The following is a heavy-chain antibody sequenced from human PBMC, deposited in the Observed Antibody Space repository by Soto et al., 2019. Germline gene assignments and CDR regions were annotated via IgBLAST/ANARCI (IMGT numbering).Heavy chain of an antibody. V-gene: IGHV3-23*01. CDR1: GFTFSSYA. CDR2: ITTGGDDT. D-gene: IGHD2-15*01. J-gene: IGHJ4*02. CDR3: AKESSGSCYSALDY. Sequence: GESLKISCTASGFTFSSYAMSWVRQAPGKGLEWVSTITTGGDDTYYADSVKGRFTISRDNSKNTLYLQMNSLRAEDTALYYCAKESSGSCYSALDYWGQGTLVTVSS.